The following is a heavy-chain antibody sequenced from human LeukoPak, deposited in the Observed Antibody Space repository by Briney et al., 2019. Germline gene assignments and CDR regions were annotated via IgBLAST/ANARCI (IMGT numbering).Heavy chain of an antibody. D-gene: IGHD3-3*01. J-gene: IGHJ4*02. CDR2: IYYSGST. V-gene: IGHV4-59*01. Sequence: SETLSLTCTVSGGSISSYYWSWIRQPPGKGLEWIGYIYYSGSTNYNPSLKSRVTISVDTSKNQFSLKLSSVTAADTAVYYCAKEKELRFLEWLFPTSYFFDYWGQGTLVTVSS. CDR1: GGSISSYY. CDR3: AKEKELRFLEWLFPTSYFFDY.